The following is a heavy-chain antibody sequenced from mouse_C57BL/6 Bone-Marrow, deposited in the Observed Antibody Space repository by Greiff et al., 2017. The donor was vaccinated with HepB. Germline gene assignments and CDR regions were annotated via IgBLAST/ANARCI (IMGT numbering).Heavy chain of an antibody. V-gene: IGHV1-26*01. D-gene: IGHD2-10*01. CDR3: ARLTYYGKGY. CDR1: GYTFTDYY. J-gene: IGHJ2*01. CDR2: INPNNGGT. Sequence: VQLQQSGPELVKPGASVKISCKASGYTFTDYYMNWVKQSHGKSLEWIGDINPNNGGTSYNQKFKGKATLTVDKSSSTAYMELRSLTSEDSAVYYCARLTYYGKGYWGQGTTLTVSS.